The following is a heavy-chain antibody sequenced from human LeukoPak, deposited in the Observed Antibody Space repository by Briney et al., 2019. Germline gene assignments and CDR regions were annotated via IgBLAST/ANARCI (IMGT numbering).Heavy chain of an antibody. CDR1: GVGFSAYA. CDR2: ISDSGSDT. D-gene: IGHD3-16*02. V-gene: IGHV3-23*01. Sequence: PVGTLRLSCVASGVGFSAYAMSWVRQAPGTGLQWVSSISDSGSDTYYTDSVKGRFTMSRDNSKNTLFLQMRSLRAEDTARYHCVKDRCDRFRCSEVWGQGILVTVSS. J-gene: IGHJ4*02. CDR3: VKDRCDRFRCSEV.